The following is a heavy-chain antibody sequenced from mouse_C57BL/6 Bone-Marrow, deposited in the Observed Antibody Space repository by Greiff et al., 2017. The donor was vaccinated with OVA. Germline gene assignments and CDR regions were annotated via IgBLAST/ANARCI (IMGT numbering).Heavy chain of an antibody. V-gene: IGHV1-26*01. J-gene: IGHJ2*01. CDR3: AIKGSYFDY. CDR1: GYTFTDYY. CDR2: INPNNGGT. Sequence: EVKLMESGPELVKPGASVKISCKASGYTFTDYYMNWVKQSHGKSLEWIGDINPNNGGTSYNQKFKGKATWTVDKSSSTAYMELRSLTSEDAAVYYCAIKGSYFDYWGQGTTLTVSS.